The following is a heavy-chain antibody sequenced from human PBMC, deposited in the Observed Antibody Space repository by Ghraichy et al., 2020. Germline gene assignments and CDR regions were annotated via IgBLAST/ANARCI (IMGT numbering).Heavy chain of an antibody. CDR2: INHSGST. CDR3: ARLGHYYYYGMDV. J-gene: IGHJ6*02. V-gene: IGHV4-34*01. Sequence: SETLSLTCAVYGGSFSGYYWSWIRQPPGKGLEWIGEINHSGSTNYNPSLKSQVTISVDTSKNQFSLKLSSVTAADTAVYYCARLGHYYYYGMDVWGQRTTVTVSS. CDR1: GGSFSGYY.